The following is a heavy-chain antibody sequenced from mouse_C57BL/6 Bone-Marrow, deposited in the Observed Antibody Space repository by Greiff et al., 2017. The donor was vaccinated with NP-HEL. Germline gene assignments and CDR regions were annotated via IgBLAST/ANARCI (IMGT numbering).Heavy chain of an antibody. V-gene: IGHV1-50*01. J-gene: IGHJ3*01. CDR2: IDPSDSYT. CDR3: ERSGYPWFAY. CDR1: GYTFTSYW. D-gene: IGHD3-1*01. Sequence: QVQLQQPGAELVKPGASVKLSCKASGYTFTSYWMQWVKQRPGQGLEWIGEIDPSDSYTNYNQKFKGKATLTVDTSSSTAYMQLSSLTSEDSAVYYCERSGYPWFAYWGQGTLVTVSA.